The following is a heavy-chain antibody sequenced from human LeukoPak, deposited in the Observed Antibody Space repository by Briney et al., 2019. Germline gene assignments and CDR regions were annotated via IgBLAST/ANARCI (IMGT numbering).Heavy chain of an antibody. V-gene: IGHV3-30*03. CDR2: ISYDGSNK. CDR1: GFTFSSYG. Sequence: GGSLRLSCAASGFTFSSYGMHWVRQAPGKGLEWVAVISYDGSNKYYADSVKGRFTVSRDNSKNTLYLQMNSLRAEDTAVYYCARGEFGELKSWGQGTLVIVSS. CDR3: ARGEFGELKS. J-gene: IGHJ5*02. D-gene: IGHD3-10*01.